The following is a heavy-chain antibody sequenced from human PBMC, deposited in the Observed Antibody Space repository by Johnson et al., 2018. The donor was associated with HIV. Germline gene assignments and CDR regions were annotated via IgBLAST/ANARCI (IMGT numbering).Heavy chain of an antibody. V-gene: IGHV3-9*01. CDR2: IGWNSGSI. CDR1: GFTFDDYA. Sequence: VQLVESGGGLVQPGRSLRLSCAASGFTFDDYAMHWVRQAPGKGLEWVSGIGWNSGSIGYADSVKGRFTISRDNAKNSLYPQMNSLRAEDTAVDYCARDSGSYQGSFDIWGRGTMVTVSS. D-gene: IGHD1-26*01. J-gene: IGHJ3*02. CDR3: ARDSGSYQGSFDI.